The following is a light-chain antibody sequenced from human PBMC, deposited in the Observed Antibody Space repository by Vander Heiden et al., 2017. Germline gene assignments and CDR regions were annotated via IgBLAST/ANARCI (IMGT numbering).Light chain of an antibody. Sequence: IQLTQSPPSLSASVGDRVTITCRASQGISNYLAWYQQKPGKAPKLLIYGASTLQTGVPARFSGSGYGTDFTLTISSLQAEDFAIYYCQQHDSYPRTFGGGTKVEIK. CDR2: GAS. CDR3: QQHDSYPRT. J-gene: IGKJ4*01. CDR1: QGISNY. V-gene: IGKV1-9*01.